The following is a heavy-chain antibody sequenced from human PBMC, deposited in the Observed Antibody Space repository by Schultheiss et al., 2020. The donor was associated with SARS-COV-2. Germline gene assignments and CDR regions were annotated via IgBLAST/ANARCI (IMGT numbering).Heavy chain of an antibody. CDR2: ISSSGSTI. V-gene: IGHV3-48*03. CDR1: GFTFSSYE. J-gene: IGHJ6*02. CDR3: ANLKPHSYFYGLDV. Sequence: GGSLRLSCAASGFTFSSYEMNWVRQAPGKGLEWVSYISSSGSTIYYADSVKGRFTISRDNSRNTLYLQMNSLRADDTAMYYCANLKPHSYFYGLDVWGQGTTVTVSS.